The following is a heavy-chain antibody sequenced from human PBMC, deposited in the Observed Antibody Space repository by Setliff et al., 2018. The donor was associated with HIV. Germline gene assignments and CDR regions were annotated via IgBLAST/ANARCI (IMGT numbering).Heavy chain of an antibody. D-gene: IGHD3-22*01. Sequence: SETLSLTCTVSGDSFSTPTNHWGWIRQPPGKGLEWIGNIYYGGSPYYNPSLKSRVTISLDTSSNQFSLKMTSVTAADTAVYFCARDPHYYDRSGHYSWFYFDYWGQGALGTVS. CDR3: ARDPHYYDRSGHYSWFYFDY. CDR1: GDSFSTPTNH. J-gene: IGHJ4*02. V-gene: IGHV4-39*07. CDR2: IYYGGSP.